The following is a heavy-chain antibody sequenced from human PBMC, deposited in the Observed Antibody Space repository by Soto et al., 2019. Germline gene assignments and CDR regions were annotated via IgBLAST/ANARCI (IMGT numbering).Heavy chain of an antibody. CDR2: INHSGST. J-gene: IGHJ4*02. V-gene: IGHV4-34*01. CDR3: ARGPSMRLMQFNRFFDY. D-gene: IGHD2-21*01. CDR1: GGSLSGYY. Sequence: SETLSLTCAVYGGSLSGYYWSWIRQPPGKGLEWIGEINHSGSTNYNPSLKSRVTISVDTSKNQFSLKLSSVTAADTAVYYCARGPSMRLMQFNRFFDYWGQGTLVTVSS.